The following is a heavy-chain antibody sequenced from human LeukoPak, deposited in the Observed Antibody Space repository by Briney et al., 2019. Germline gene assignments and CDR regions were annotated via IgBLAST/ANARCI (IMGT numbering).Heavy chain of an antibody. CDR2: SSDSNSKV. V-gene: IGHV3-21*01. J-gene: IGHJ3*02. CDR1: GFSSSSYS. CDR3: ARETLEAFDI. Sequence: GGSLRLSCVASGFSSSSYSMNWVRQAPGKGLEWVSSSSDSNSKVYYADSVKGRFTISRDNAKNSLYLQMNSLRADDTAVYYCARETLEAFDIWGQGTMVTVSP. D-gene: IGHD1-1*01.